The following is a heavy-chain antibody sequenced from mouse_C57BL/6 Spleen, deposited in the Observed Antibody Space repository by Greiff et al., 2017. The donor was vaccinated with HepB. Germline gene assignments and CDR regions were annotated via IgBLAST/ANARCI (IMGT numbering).Heavy chain of an antibody. J-gene: IGHJ1*03. CDR2: IYTGDGDT. V-gene: IGHV1-82*01. CDR3: ARSRVVSYFDV. CDR1: GYAFSSSW. Sequence: QVQLQQPGPELVKPGASVKISCKASGYAFSSSWMNWVKQRPGKGLEWIGRIYTGDGDTNYNGKFKGKATLTADKSSSTAYMQLSSLTSEDSAVYFCARSRVVSYFDVWGTGTTVTVSS.